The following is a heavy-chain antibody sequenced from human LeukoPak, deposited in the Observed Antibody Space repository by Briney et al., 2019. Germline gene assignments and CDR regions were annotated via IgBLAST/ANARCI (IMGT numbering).Heavy chain of an antibody. D-gene: IGHD3-3*01. CDR1: GYSFTSYW. J-gene: IGHJ4*02. CDR3: AKAHGYDFWSGYSYYFDY. V-gene: IGHV5-51*01. Sequence: GESLKISCKGSGYSFTSYWIGWVRQMPGKGLEWVGIIYPGDSDTRYSPSFQGQVTTSADKSISTAYLQWSSLKASDTAMYYCAKAHGYDFWSGYSYYFDYWGQGTLVTVSS. CDR2: IYPGDSDT.